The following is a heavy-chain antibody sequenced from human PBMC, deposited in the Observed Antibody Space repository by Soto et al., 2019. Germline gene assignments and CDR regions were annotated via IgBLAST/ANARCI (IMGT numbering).Heavy chain of an antibody. CDR1: GGSISSGGYY. D-gene: IGHD5-12*01. CDR3: ARRDCGYADYMDV. V-gene: IGHV4-31*03. Sequence: QVQLQESGPGLVKPSQTLSLTCTVSGGSISSGGYYWSWIRQHPGKGLEWIGYIYYSGSTYYNPSLKSRVTISVDTSKNQFSLMLSSVTAADTAVHYCARRDCGYADYMDVWGKGTTVTVSS. CDR2: IYYSGST. J-gene: IGHJ6*03.